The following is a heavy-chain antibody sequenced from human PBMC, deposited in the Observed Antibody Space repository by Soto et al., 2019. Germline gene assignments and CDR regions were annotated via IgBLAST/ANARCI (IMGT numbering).Heavy chain of an antibody. CDR1: GGSISSSSYY. D-gene: IGHD3-10*01. Sequence: QLQLQESGPGLVKPSETLSLTCTVSGGSISSSSYYWGWIRQPPGKGLEWIGSIYYSGSTYYNPSLKSRVTISVDTSKNQFSLKLSSVTAADTAVYYCARPEAHYYGSGSYSNWFDPWGQGTLVTVSS. CDR3: ARPEAHYYGSGSYSNWFDP. V-gene: IGHV4-39*01. CDR2: IYYSGST. J-gene: IGHJ5*02.